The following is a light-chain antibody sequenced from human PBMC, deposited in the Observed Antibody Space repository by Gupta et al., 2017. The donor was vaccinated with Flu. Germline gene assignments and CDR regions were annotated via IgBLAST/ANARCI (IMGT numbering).Light chain of an antibody. J-gene: IGLJ1*01. V-gene: IGLV2-14*01. CDR2: EVS. CDR3: SSYTTSGLYV. Sequence: QSALTQPASVSGSPGQSITISCTGTSSDVGVYDYVSWYQQHPGKAPKLMIYEVSNRPSGVSNRFSGSKSDNTASLTISGLQADDEADYYCSSYTTSGLYVFGTGTKVTVL. CDR1: SSDVGVYDY.